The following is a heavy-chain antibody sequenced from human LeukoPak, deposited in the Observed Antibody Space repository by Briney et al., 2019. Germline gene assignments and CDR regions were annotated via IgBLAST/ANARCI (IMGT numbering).Heavy chain of an antibody. CDR1: GFTFSNYY. CDR2: MSISSSTT. Sequence: GGSLRLSCAASGFTFSNYYMTWIRQAPGKGLECISYMSISSSTTYYADSVKGRFTISRDNAKDSLYLQMNSLRAEDTAVYYCARVLVVKGFDYWGQGTLVTVSS. J-gene: IGHJ4*02. D-gene: IGHD3-3*02. CDR3: ARVLVVKGFDY. V-gene: IGHV3-11*01.